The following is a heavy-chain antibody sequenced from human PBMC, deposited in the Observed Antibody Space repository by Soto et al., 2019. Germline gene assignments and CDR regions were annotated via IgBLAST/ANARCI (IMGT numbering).Heavy chain of an antibody. J-gene: IGHJ6*02. CDR1: GYTFTSYG. Sequence: ASVKVSCKASGYTFTSYGFNWVRQAPGQGLEWMGWIAAYNGNTNSAPKFQDRVTMTTDTSTSTGHMELSRLRSDDTAVYYCARASRRVGFGELSSLGYYYYGMDVWGQGTTVTVSS. CDR2: IAAYNGNT. D-gene: IGHD3-10*01. V-gene: IGHV1-18*01. CDR3: ARASRRVGFGELSSLGYYYYGMDV.